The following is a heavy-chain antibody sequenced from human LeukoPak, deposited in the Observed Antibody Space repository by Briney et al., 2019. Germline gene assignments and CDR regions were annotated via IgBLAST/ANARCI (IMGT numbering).Heavy chain of an antibody. V-gene: IGHV4-34*01. CDR2: INHSGST. J-gene: IGHJ6*03. D-gene: IGHD2-2*01. CDR3: ARGPPAATRYYYYYYYMDV. CDR1: GGSFSGYY. Sequence: SETLSLTCAVYGGSFSGYYWSWIRQPPGKGLEWIGEINHSGSTNYNPSLKSGVTISVDTSKNQFTLKLSSVTAADTAVYYCARGPPAATRYYYYYYYMDVWGKGTTVTVSS.